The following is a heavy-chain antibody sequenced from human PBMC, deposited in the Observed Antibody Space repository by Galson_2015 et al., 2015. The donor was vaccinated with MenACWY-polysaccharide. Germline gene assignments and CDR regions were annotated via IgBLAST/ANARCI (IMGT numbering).Heavy chain of an antibody. CDR3: ARKGAIDLCSYDY. CDR1: GFTFSNYG. Sequence: SLRLSCAASGFTFSNYGMAWVRQAPGKGLEWVSAISDGGRSTYYADSVMGRFTMSRDNAKNTLFLLVSILRADDTAVYYCARKGAIDLCSYDYWGRGTLVTVSS. D-gene: IGHD3-3*01. J-gene: IGHJ4*02. V-gene: IGHV3-23*01. CDR2: ISDGGRST.